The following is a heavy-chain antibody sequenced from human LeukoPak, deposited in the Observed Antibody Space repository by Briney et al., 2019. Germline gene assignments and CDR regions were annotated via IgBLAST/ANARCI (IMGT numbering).Heavy chain of an antibody. V-gene: IGHV1-2*02. Sequence: GASVKVSCKASGYTFTGYYMHWVRQAPGQGLEWMGWINPNSGGTNYAQKFQGRVTMTRDTSISTAYMELNRLRSDDTAVYYCARSFGTWIQLWLSEIKFDPWGQGTLVTVSS. CDR3: ARSFGTWIQLWLSEIKFDP. D-gene: IGHD5-18*01. CDR1: GYTFTGYY. J-gene: IGHJ5*02. CDR2: INPNSGGT.